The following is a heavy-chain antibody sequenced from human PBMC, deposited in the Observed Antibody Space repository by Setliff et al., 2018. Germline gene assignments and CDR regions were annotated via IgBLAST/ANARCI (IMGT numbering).Heavy chain of an antibody. CDR1: GFTFRSYH. CDR3: VTDWSGPDNTFGY. J-gene: IGHJ4*02. V-gene: IGHV3-23*01. CDR2: IISGDDT. Sequence: PGGSLRLSCTASGFTFRSYHMSWVRQAPGKGLEWVSSIISGDDTRYPDSVQGRFTISRDNSKNTLYLQMNSLRAEDAAVYYCVTDWSGPDNTFGYWGQGTLVTVSS. D-gene: IGHD1-1*01.